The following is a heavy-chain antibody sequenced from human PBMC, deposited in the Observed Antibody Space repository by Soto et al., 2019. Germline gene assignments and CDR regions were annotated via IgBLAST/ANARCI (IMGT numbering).Heavy chain of an antibody. Sequence: GSLRLSCAASGFTFSSSEMNWVRQAPGKGLEWVSYISSSGNTIYYADSVKGRFTISRDDAKNSLSLQMNSLRAEDTAVYYCASCGGGSGYSAPYYVLDGWGQVTKVTLSS. CDR1: GFTFSSSE. D-gene: IGHD2-15*01. CDR2: ISSSGNTI. V-gene: IGHV3-48*03. CDR3: ASCGGGSGYSAPYYVLDG. J-gene: IGHJ6*02.